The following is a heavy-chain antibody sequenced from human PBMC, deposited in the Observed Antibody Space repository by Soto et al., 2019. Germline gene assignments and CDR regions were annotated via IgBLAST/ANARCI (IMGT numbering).Heavy chain of an antibody. V-gene: IGHV1-18*01. Sequence: QVPLVQSGVEVKKPGASVKVSCKASGYTFTRYGISWVRQAPGQGLEWMGWISTYNGNTNYAQKLQGRVTMTTDTSTSTAYMELRSLRSDDTAVYYCARLEATTRHFDIWGQGTMVTVSS. CDR1: GYTFTRYG. CDR3: ARLEATTRHFDI. J-gene: IGHJ3*02. CDR2: ISTYNGNT.